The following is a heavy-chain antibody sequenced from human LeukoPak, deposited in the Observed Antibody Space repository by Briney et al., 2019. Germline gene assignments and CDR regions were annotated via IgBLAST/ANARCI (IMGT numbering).Heavy chain of an antibody. J-gene: IGHJ6*02. CDR1: GFPFSNYA. CDR2: ISGSGGSI. D-gene: IGHD5-18*01. V-gene: IGHV3-23*01. Sequence: PGGSLRLSCAASGFPFSNYAMSWVRQAPGKGLEWVSAISGSGGSIYYADSVQGQFTISRDNSKNTLLFLQMDNLRAEDTAVYYCAKDQRIQPYYYGMDAWGQGTTVTVSS. CDR3: AKDQRIQPYYYGMDA.